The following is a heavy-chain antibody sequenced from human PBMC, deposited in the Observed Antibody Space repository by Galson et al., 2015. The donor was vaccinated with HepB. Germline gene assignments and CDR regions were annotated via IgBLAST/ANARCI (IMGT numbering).Heavy chain of an antibody. CDR1: GGTFSSYA. CDR2: IIPILGIA. J-gene: IGHJ5*02. V-gene: IGHV1-69*10. Sequence: SVKVSCKASGGTFSSYAISWVRQAPGQGLEWMGGIIPILGIANYAQKFQGRVTITADKSTSTAYMELSSLRSEDTAVYYCAREAGRVVVVAATPSRGWFDPWGQGTLVTVSS. CDR3: AREAGRVVVVAATPSRGWFDP. D-gene: IGHD2-15*01.